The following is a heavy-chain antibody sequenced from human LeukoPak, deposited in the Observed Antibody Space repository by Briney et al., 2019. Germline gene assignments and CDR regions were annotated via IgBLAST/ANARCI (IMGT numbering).Heavy chain of an antibody. D-gene: IGHD2-2*01. V-gene: IGHV3-23*01. Sequence: GGSLRLSCAASGFTFSSYAMSWVRQAPGKGLEWVSAISGSGGSTYYADSVKGRFTISRDNSKNTLYLQMNSLRAEDTAVYYCARDDCSSTSCYVLYYWGQGTLVTVSS. J-gene: IGHJ4*02. CDR2: ISGSGGST. CDR1: GFTFSSYA. CDR3: ARDDCSSTSCYVLYY.